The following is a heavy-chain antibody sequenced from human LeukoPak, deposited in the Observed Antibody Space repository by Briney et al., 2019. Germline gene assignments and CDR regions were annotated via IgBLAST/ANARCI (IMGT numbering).Heavy chain of an antibody. CDR3: ARDRSDRLAVAGTSAFDY. CDR2: IKQDGSEK. D-gene: IGHD6-19*01. V-gene: IGHV3-7*01. J-gene: IGHJ4*02. Sequence: GGSLRLSCAASGFTFSSYGMHWVRQAPGKGLEWVANIKQDGSEKYYVDSVKGRFTISRDNAKNSLYLQMNSLRAEDTAVYYCARDRSDRLAVAGTSAFDYWGQGTLVTVSS. CDR1: GFTFSSYG.